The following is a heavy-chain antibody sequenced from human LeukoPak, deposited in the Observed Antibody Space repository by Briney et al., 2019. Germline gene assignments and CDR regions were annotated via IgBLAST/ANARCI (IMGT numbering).Heavy chain of an antibody. D-gene: IGHD6-19*01. CDR3: ARGDSSGIFDP. J-gene: IGHJ5*02. CDR2: VSSDGATQ. V-gene: IGHV3-30*17. CDR1: GFTFSDYP. Sequence: GRTLRLSCAASGFTFSDYPMNWVRQAPGKGLEWVAVVSSDGATQYYADSVKGRFTISRDNSNNTLFLQWNSLQADDTAVYFCARGDSSGIFDPWGQGTLVTVSS.